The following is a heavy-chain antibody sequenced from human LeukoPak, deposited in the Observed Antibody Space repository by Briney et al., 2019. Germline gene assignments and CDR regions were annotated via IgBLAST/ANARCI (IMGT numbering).Heavy chain of an antibody. CDR2: INPSGDGT. D-gene: IGHD1-14*01. V-gene: IGHV1-46*01. Sequence: ASVKVSCKASGHTFTTCCVHLVRQAPGQGLEWMGVINPSGDGTNYPQRFQGRVTLTRDTSTSTVYMELSSLRSEDTAIYYCAKETPNTGWFDPWGQGTLVTVSS. J-gene: IGHJ5*02. CDR3: AKETPNTGWFDP. CDR1: GHTFTTCC.